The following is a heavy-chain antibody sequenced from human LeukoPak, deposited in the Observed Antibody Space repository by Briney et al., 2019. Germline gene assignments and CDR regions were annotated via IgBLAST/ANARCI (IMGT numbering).Heavy chain of an antibody. CDR1: GFTFSDYY. CDR2: MSSSGSTI. D-gene: IGHD2-15*01. J-gene: IGHJ4*02. CDR3: ARDTGYCSGDTCFSAILDS. V-gene: IGHV3-11*04. Sequence: GGSLRLFCAASGFTFSDYYMCWIRQTPGKGLEWIAYMSSSGSTIYYADSVKGRFTISRDNAKNSLYLQMNSLRAEDTALYYCARDTGYCSGDTCFSAILDSWGQGTLVTVSS.